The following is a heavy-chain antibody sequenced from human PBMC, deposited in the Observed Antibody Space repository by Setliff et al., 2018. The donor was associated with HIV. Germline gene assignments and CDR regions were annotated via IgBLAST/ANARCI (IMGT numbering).Heavy chain of an antibody. Sequence: GESLKISCKGSGHSFTSYWIAWVRQMPGKGLEWMGIIYPGDSDTRYSPSFQGQVTISADKPISTAYLQWSSLKASDTAMYYCARPATYGTLDAFDIWGQGTMVTVSS. CDR2: IYPGDSDT. J-gene: IGHJ3*02. V-gene: IGHV5-51*01. CDR3: ARPATYGTLDAFDI. CDR1: GHSFTSYW. D-gene: IGHD3-10*01.